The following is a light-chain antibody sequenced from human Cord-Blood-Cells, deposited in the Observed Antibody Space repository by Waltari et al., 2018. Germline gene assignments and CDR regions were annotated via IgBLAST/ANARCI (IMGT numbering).Light chain of an antibody. CDR2: GAS. V-gene: IGKV3-20*01. Sequence: LSLSPGERATLSCRASQSVSSSYLAWYQQKPGQAPRLLIYGASSRATGIPDRFSGSGSGIDFTLTISRLEPEDFAVYYCQQYGSSRTFGQGTKVEIK. J-gene: IGKJ1*01. CDR1: QSVSSSY. CDR3: QQYGSSRT.